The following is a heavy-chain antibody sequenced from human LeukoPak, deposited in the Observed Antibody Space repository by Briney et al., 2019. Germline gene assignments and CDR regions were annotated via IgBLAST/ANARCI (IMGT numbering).Heavy chain of an antibody. Sequence: GGSLRLSCAASGFTFSSYGMHWVRQAPGKGLEWVTVIWYAGSNKYYADSVKGRFTISRDNSKNTLYLQMNSLRAEDTAVYYCARDRDTAMVTPYYYGTDVWGQGTTVTVSS. J-gene: IGHJ6*02. CDR3: ARDRDTAMVTPYYYGTDV. CDR1: GFTFSSYG. CDR2: IWYAGSNK. V-gene: IGHV3-33*01. D-gene: IGHD5-18*01.